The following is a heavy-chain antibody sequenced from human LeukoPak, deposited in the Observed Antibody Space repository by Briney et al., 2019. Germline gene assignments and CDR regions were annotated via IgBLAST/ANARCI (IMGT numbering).Heavy chain of an antibody. Sequence: PSETLSLTCTVSGGSISSSIYYWGWIRQPPGKGLEWIGNIFYSGSTYYSPSLNSRVTISLDTSKNQFSLKLSSVTAADTAVYYCARGTVATYADAFDIWGQGTMVTVSS. CDR3: ARGTVATYADAFDI. J-gene: IGHJ3*02. CDR1: GGSISSSIYY. V-gene: IGHV4-39*07. D-gene: IGHD4-23*01. CDR2: IFYSGST.